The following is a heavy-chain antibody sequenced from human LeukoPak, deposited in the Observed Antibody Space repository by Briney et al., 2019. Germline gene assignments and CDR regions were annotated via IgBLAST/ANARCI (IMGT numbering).Heavy chain of an antibody. Sequence: SETLSLTCTVSGGSISSYYWSWIRQPPGKGLEWIGYIYYSGSTNYNPSLKSRVTISVDTSKNQFSLKLSSVTAADTAVYYCARGRQWFDPWGQGTLVTVSS. CDR2: IYYSGST. CDR3: ARGRQWFDP. D-gene: IGHD6-25*01. CDR1: GGSISSYY. V-gene: IGHV4-59*01. J-gene: IGHJ5*02.